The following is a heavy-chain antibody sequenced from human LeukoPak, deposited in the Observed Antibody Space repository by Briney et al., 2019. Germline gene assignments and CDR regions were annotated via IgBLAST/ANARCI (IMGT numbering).Heavy chain of an antibody. D-gene: IGHD6-6*01. V-gene: IGHV3-74*01. Sequence: PGGSLRLSCAASGFTLGSYWMHWVRQAPGRGLVWVSRINSDGSSTSYADSVKGRFTISRDNAKNTLYLQMNSLRAEDTAVYYCASRSSSSSVDYWGQGTLVTVSS. CDR1: GFTLGSYW. J-gene: IGHJ4*02. CDR3: ASRSSSSSVDY. CDR2: INSDGSST.